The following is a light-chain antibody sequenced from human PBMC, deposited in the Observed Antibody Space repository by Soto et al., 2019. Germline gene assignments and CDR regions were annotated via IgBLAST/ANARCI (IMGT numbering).Light chain of an antibody. CDR2: GSS. V-gene: IGKV3-20*01. CDR3: QQYGTSPMYT. CDR1: QIVSTIY. J-gene: IGKJ2*01. Sequence: EIVLTQSPGTLSLSPGERATLSCRASQIVSTIYLAWYQQKPGQAPRLLIYGSSSRAPGIPDRFSGSWSGTEFTLTISRLEPEDFAVYYCQQYGTSPMYTFGQGTKLEIK.